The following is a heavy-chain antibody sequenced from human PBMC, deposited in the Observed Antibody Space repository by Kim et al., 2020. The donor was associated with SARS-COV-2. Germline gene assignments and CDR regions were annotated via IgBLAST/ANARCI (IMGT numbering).Heavy chain of an antibody. D-gene: IGHD7-27*01. CDR1: GGSISSADHS. Sequence: SETLSLTCTVSGGSISSADHSWSWIRQRPGKGLEWIGYIFDTGTSDYNPSLQSRVTMSVDTSKNQFSLKVSSVTAADTAVYYCARENGGYPTNWGQGTLVTVSS. V-gene: IGHV4-31*03. CDR3: ARENGGYPTN. CDR2: IFDTGTS. J-gene: IGHJ4*02.